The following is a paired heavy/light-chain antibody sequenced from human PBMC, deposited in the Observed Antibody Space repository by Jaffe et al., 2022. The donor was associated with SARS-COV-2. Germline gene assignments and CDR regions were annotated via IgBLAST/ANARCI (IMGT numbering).Light chain of an antibody. Sequence: SSELTQDPAVSVALGQTIRITCQGDSLRGSYASWYQQKAGQAPLVVIYGKNKRPSGIPDRFSGSSSGNTASLTITGAQAEDEADYYCDSRDSSDNHLRVFGGGTKLTVL. CDR1: SLRGSY. CDR3: DSRDSSDNHLRV. CDR2: GKN. J-gene: IGLJ3*02. V-gene: IGLV3-19*01.
Heavy chain of an antibody. J-gene: IGHJ5*02. D-gene: IGHD4-17*01. Sequence: QVQLQESGPGLVKPSQTLSLTCTVSGGSISSGGYYWSWIRHHPGKGLEWIGNIYFSGSTFYNPSLKSRAIISLDTSKNQFSLKLISVSAADTAVYYCARDWTIRHDYGDYRGYNWFDPWGQGSLVTVSS. CDR3: ARDWTIRHDYGDYRGYNWFDP. CDR2: IYFSGST. V-gene: IGHV4-31*03. CDR1: GGSISSGGYY.